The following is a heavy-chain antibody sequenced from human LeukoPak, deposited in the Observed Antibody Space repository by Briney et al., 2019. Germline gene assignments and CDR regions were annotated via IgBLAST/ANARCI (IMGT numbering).Heavy chain of an antibody. Sequence: PSETLSLTCAVYGGSFSGYYWSWIRQPPGKGLEWIGEISHSGSTNYNPSLKSRVTISVDTSKNQFSLKLSSVTAADTAVYYSARAWPLAVAGTFSYYYYYYGMDVWGQGTTVTVSS. CDR1: GGSFSGYY. V-gene: IGHV4-34*01. CDR3: ARAWPLAVAGTFSYYYYYYGMDV. D-gene: IGHD6-19*01. CDR2: ISHSGST. J-gene: IGHJ6*02.